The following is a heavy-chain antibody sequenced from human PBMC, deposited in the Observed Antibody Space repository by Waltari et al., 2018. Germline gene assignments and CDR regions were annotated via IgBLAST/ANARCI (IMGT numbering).Heavy chain of an antibody. D-gene: IGHD1-20*01. CDR2: ISYSGNT. V-gene: IGHV4-59*01. CDR1: GYSISGSY. CDR3: ARGVTGEGGY. J-gene: IGHJ4*02. Sequence: QVELQESGPGLLKPSKTFSLTCSVSGYSISGSYWSWIRQPPGKGLEWIGYISYSGNTNYSPSINSRVTLSVDTSKNQLSLKLRSVTAADTAVYLCARGVTGEGGYWGQGILVIVSS.